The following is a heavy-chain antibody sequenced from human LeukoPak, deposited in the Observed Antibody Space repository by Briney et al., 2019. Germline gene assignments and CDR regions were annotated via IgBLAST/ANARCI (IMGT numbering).Heavy chain of an antibody. D-gene: IGHD4-11*01. CDR2: IRQDGSYK. Sequence: GGSLRLSCAASGFTFSSYWMSWVRQAPGKGLEWVANIRQDGSYKQYVDSVKGRFTISRDDAQNSLYLQMNSLRTEDTAVYYCVRLQRAVTGNYWGQGTLVTVSS. V-gene: IGHV3-7*01. CDR3: VRLQRAVTGNY. CDR1: GFTFSSYW. J-gene: IGHJ4*02.